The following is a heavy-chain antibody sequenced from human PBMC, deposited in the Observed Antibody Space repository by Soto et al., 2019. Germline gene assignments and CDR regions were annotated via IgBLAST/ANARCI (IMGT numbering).Heavy chain of an antibody. CDR1: GFTFSKFV. CDR3: TKASPDRHHMDV. Sequence: EVQLLESGGDLVQPGGSPRLSCAASGFTFSKFVMRWVRQTPGKGLEWVSTITETGGDTYYTDSVKGRFTISRDNSKNTLYLQMTSLRAEDTALYYCTKASPDRHHMDVWGQGTTVTVSS. V-gene: IGHV3-23*01. CDR2: ITETGGDT. J-gene: IGHJ6*02.